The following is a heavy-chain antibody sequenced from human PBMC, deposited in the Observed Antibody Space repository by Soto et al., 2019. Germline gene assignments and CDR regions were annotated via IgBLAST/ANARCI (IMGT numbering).Heavy chain of an antibody. D-gene: IGHD3-3*01. V-gene: IGHV1-2*02. CDR2: INPNSGGT. CDR1: GYTFTGYY. CDR3: ARVRSRGSTIFGVVISSWFDP. Sequence: ASVKVSCKASGYTFTGYYMHWVRQAPGQGLEWMGWINPNSGGTNYAQKFQGRVTMTRDTSISTAYMKLSRLRSDDTAVYYCARVRSRGSTIFGVVISSWFDPWGQGTLVTVSS. J-gene: IGHJ5*02.